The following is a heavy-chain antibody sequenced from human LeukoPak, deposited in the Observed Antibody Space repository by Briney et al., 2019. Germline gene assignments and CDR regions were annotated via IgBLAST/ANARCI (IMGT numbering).Heavy chain of an antibody. D-gene: IGHD3-10*01. CDR2: ISSNGGST. V-gene: IGHV3-64D*06. Sequence: GGSLRLSCSASGFTFSSYAMHWVRQAPGKGLEYVSAISSNGGSTYYADSVKGRFTISRDNSKYTLYLQMSSLRAEDTAVYYCVKDRVYSGSGSYYSGVDYWGQGTLVTVSS. CDR1: GFTFSSYA. CDR3: VKDRVYSGSGSYYSGVDY. J-gene: IGHJ4*02.